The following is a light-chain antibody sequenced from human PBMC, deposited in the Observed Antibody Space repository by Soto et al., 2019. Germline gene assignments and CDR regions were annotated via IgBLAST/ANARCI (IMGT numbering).Light chain of an antibody. CDR2: GNN. Sequence: QPVLTQPPSVSGAPGQRVTISCTGSRSNIGSGYDVHWYQQFPGRAPKLLIYGNNNRPSGVPDRFSGSKSGTSASLAITGLQAEDEADYYCQSYDTTLSGSWVFGGGTKLTVL. J-gene: IGLJ3*02. CDR3: QSYDTTLSGSWV. CDR1: RSNIGSGYD. V-gene: IGLV1-40*01.